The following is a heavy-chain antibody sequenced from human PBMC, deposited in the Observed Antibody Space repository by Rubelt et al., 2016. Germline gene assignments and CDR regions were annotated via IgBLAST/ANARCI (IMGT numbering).Heavy chain of an antibody. CDR2: FDPEDGET. CDR1: GYTLTELS. CDR3: ATERLHGSGDY. J-gene: IGHJ4*02. Sequence: QVQLVQSGADVKKPGASVKVSCKVSGYTLTELSMHWVRQAPGKGLEWMGGFDPEDGETCYAQKFQGRVTLTEEKSTDTSYRGLSSLRSEDTAVYYCATERLHGSGDYWGQGTLVTVSS. V-gene: IGHV1-24*01. D-gene: IGHD6-19*01.